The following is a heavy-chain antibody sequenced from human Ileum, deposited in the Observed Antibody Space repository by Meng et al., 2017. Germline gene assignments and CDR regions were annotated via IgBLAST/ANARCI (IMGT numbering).Heavy chain of an antibody. CDR1: GFNFRDSW. V-gene: IGHV3-7*01. CDR2: IKQDGREK. J-gene: IGHJ3*02. Sequence: GESLKISCAASGFNFRDSWMSWVRQAPGKGLEWVALIKQDGREKRYVDSVKGRFTFSRDNAENSLYLQMNSLRAEDTAVYYCARDPGWGALDIWGQGTMVTVSS. CDR3: ARDPGWGALDI. D-gene: IGHD6-19*01.